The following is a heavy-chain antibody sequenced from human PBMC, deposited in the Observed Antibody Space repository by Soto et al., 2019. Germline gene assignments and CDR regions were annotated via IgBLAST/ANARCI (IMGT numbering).Heavy chain of an antibody. V-gene: IGHV4-59*11. CDR1: GDSISSHH. D-gene: IGHD5-12*01. Sequence: SETLSLTCTVSGDSISSHHWSWIRQPPGKGLEWIGCIYYSGSTSYNPSLKSRVTISVDTSKTQFSLKLSSVTAADTAVYYCAREARYSGYDSYWFDPWGQGTLVTVSS. J-gene: IGHJ5*02. CDR2: IYYSGST. CDR3: AREARYSGYDSYWFDP.